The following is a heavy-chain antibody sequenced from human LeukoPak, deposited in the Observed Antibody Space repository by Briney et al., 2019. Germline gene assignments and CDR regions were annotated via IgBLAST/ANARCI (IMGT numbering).Heavy chain of an antibody. CDR3: AKDGYYYDSSGYYPFDY. D-gene: IGHD3-22*01. V-gene: IGHV3-23*01. CDR2: ISRSGVAT. Sequence: GGSLRLSCAASGFTFTSFAMSWVRQAPGKGLEWVSTISRSGVATYYANSVKGRFTISRDNSKNTLYLQMNSLRAEDTAVYYCAKDGYYYDSSGYYPFDYWGQGTLVTVSS. CDR1: GFTFTSFA. J-gene: IGHJ4*02.